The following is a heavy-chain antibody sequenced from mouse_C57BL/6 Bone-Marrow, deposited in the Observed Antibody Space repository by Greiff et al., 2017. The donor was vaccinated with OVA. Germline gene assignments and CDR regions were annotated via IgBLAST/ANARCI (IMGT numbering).Heavy chain of an antibody. CDR2: INPSTGGT. CDR3: ARGGTSPFAY. D-gene: IGHD4-1*01. V-gene: IGHV1-42*01. J-gene: IGHJ3*01. CDR1: GYSFTGYY. Sequence: EVKLQESGPELVKPGASVKISCKASGYSFTGYYMNWVKQSPEKSLELIGEINPSTGGTTYNQKFKAKATLTVDKSSSTAYMQLKSLTSEDSAVYYCARGGTSPFAYWGQGTLVTVSA.